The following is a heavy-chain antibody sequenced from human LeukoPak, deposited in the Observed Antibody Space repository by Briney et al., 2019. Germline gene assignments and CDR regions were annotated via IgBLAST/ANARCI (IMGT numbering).Heavy chain of an antibody. J-gene: IGHJ6*02. D-gene: IGHD6-13*01. V-gene: IGHV6-1*01. CDR1: GDSVSSNSAA. CDR3: ARSTHGSWYHYYYGMDV. Sequence: SQTLSLTCATSGDSVSSNSAAWNWIRQSPSRGLEWLGRTYYRSKWYNDYAVSVKSRITINPDTSKNQFSLQLNSVTPEDTAVYYCARSTHGSWYHYYYGMDVWGQGTTVTVSS. CDR2: TYYRSKWYN.